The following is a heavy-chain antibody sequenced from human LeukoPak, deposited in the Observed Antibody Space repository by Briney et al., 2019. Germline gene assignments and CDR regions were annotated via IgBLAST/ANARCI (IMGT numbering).Heavy chain of an antibody. D-gene: IGHD3-10*01. CDR2: IHNNGNT. J-gene: IGHJ4*02. V-gene: IGHV4-31*03. CDR1: GDSIRRAGYY. CDR3: ARGSYFGDNYYKGTDH. Sequence: SETLSLTCTVSGDSIRRAGYYWTWIRLRPGKGLEWIGYIHNNGNTYYNPSLGSRFTMSLDMSQNQFSLNLISLTADDTAVYFCARGSYFGDNYYKGTDHWGRGTLVIVSS.